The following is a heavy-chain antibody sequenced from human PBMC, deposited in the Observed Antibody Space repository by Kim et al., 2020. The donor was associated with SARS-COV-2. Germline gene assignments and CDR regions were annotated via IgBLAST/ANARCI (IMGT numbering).Heavy chain of an antibody. Sequence: YHPSLKSRVTIAVDTSKNQFSLKLSSVTAADTAVYYWARWMSSSSWLFDYWGQGTLVTVSS. CDR3: ARWMSSSSWLFDY. D-gene: IGHD6-13*01. V-gene: IGHV4-59*01. J-gene: IGHJ4*02.